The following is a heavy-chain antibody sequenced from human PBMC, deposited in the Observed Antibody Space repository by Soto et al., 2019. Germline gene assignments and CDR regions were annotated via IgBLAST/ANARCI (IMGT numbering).Heavy chain of an antibody. CDR3: ARLGDYYQAFDY. D-gene: IGHD3-22*01. CDR1: GGSISSSSYY. Sequence: SETLSLTCTVSGGSISSSSYYWGWIRQPPGKGLEWIGSIYYSGSTYYNPSLKSRVTISVDTSKNQFSLRLTSVTAADTAVYYCARLGDYYQAFDYWGLGTQVTVSS. J-gene: IGHJ4*02. CDR2: IYYSGST. V-gene: IGHV4-39*01.